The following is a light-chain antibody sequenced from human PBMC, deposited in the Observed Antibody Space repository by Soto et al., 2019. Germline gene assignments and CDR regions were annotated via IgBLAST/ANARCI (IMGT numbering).Light chain of an antibody. CDR2: DVS. CDR1: ISEVGGYNF. Sequence: QSVLTQPASVSGAPGQSITISCTGTISEVGGYNFVSWYQQYPGKAPKLMICDVSNRPSGVSNRFSGSKSGNTASLTISGLQAEDEADYYCSSFTGSNYVFGTGTKVTVL. V-gene: IGLV2-14*03. J-gene: IGLJ1*01. CDR3: SSFTGSNYV.